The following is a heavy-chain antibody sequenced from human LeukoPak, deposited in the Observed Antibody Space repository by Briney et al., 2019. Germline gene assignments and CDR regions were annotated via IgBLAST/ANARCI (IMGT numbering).Heavy chain of an antibody. CDR3: AKWYNWNYAGMDV. CDR2: ISGSGGST. Sequence: GASLRLSCAVSGFTFSSYAMSWVRQAPGKGLEWVSAISGSGGSTYYADSVKGRFTISRDNSKNTLYLQMNSLRAEDTAVYYCAKWYNWNYAGMDVWGQGTTVTVSS. CDR1: GFTFSSYA. J-gene: IGHJ6*02. D-gene: IGHD1-7*01. V-gene: IGHV3-23*01.